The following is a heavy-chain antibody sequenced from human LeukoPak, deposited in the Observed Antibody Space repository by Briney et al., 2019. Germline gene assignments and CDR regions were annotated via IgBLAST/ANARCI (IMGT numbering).Heavy chain of an antibody. J-gene: IGHJ4*02. CDR3: ARDRVTGTRRTDY. Sequence: GSLRLSCAASGFTFSTFAMIWVRQPPGKGLEWIGTISYSGRTYYNPSLKSRVTISVDTSKNQFSLKLSSVTAADTAVYYCARDRVTGTRRTDYWGQGTLVTVSS. CDR2: ISYSGRT. D-gene: IGHD1-20*01. V-gene: IGHV4-38-2*02. CDR1: GFTFSTFAM.